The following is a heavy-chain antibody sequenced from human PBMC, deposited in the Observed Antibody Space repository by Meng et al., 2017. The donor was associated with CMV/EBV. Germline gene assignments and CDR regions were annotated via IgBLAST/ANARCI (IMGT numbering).Heavy chain of an antibody. CDR2: INPNSGGT. V-gene: IGHV1-2*02. D-gene: IGHD1-7*01. J-gene: IGHJ2*01. CDR1: GYTFTGYY. CDR3: ATYIGNYINWYFDL. Sequence: QVQVVQSGDEVKNPGASVKVSCKASGYTFTGYYMHWVRQAPGQGLEWMGWINPNSGGTNYAQKFQGRVTMTRDTSISTAYMELSRLRSDDTAVYYCATYIGNYINWYFDLWGRGTLVTVSS.